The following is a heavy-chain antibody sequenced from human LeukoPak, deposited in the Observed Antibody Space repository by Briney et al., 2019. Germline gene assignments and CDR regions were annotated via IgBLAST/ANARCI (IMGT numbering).Heavy chain of an antibody. J-gene: IGHJ4*02. CDR2: IWYDGSNK. V-gene: IGHV3-33*01. CDR1: GFTFSSYG. D-gene: IGHD2-15*01. CDR3: ARVGSCSGGSCYYADY. Sequence: VQPGRSLRLSCAASGFTFSSYGMHWARQAPGKGLEWVAFIWYDGSNKYYADSVKGRFTISRDNSKNTLYLQMNSLRAEDTAVYYCARVGSCSGGSCYYADYWGQGTLVTVSS.